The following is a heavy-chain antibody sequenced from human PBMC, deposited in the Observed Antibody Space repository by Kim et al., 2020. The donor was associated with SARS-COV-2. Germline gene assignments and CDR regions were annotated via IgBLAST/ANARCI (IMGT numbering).Heavy chain of an antibody. J-gene: IGHJ4*02. V-gene: IGHV3-48*03. CDR1: GFTFSSYE. Sequence: GGSLRLSCAASGFTFSSYEMNWVRQAPGKGLEWVSFIYSGNILYYADSVKGRFTISRDNAKNSLYLQMNSLRAEDTAVYYCARATQRFMDYWGQGTLVTVSS. CDR2: IYSGNIL. CDR3: ARATQRFMDY.